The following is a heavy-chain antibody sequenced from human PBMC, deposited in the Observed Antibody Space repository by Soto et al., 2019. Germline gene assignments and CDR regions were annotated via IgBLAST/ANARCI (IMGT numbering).Heavy chain of an antibody. J-gene: IGHJ6*02. CDR2: ISSSGETT. Sequence: GSLRLSCAASGFTFSSFAMTWVRQAPGEGLEWVSSISSSGETTYYSDSVKGRFTISRDISKNMVYLQMTSLRAEDTAVYFCVQDWTGNSCPCMVVWGQGTTVTVSS. CDR3: VQDWTGNSCPCMVV. D-gene: IGHD6-13*01. V-gene: IGHV3-23*01. CDR1: GFTFSSFA.